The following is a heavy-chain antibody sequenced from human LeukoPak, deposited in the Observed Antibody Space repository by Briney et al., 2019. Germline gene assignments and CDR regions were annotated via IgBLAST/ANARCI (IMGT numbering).Heavy chain of an antibody. CDR2: ISYDGSNK. CDR1: GFTFSSYA. Sequence: GGSLRLSCAASGFTFSSYAMHWVRQAPGKGLEWVAVISYDGSNKYYADSVKGRFTISRDNSKNTLYLQMNSLRTEDTAVYYCERDPMVRGVIITSFDFWGQGTLVTVSS. J-gene: IGHJ4*02. D-gene: IGHD3-10*01. V-gene: IGHV3-30-3*01. CDR3: ERDPMVRGVIITSFDF.